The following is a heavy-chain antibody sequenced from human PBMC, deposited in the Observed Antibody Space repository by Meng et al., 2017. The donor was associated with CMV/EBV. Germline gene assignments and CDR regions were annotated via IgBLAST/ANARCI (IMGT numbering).Heavy chain of an antibody. D-gene: IGHD4-23*01. V-gene: IGHV3-21*01. CDR3: ARVGGGNTYYYYGMDV. Sequence: GGSLRLSCAASGFTFSSDSMNWVRQAPGQGLEWVSSISSSSSYIYYADSVKGRFTISRDNAKNSLYLQMNSLRAEDTAVYYCARVGGGNTYYYYGMDVWGQGTTVTVSS. CDR2: ISSSSSYI. J-gene: IGHJ6*02. CDR1: GFTFSSDS.